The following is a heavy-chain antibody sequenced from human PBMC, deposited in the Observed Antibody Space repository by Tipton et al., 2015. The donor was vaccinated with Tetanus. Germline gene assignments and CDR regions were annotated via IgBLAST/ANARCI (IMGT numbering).Heavy chain of an antibody. Sequence: GLVKPSQTLSFTCTVSGGSISSGGYYWSWIRQHPGKGLEWIGDIYYSGSTYYNPSLKSRVPISVDTSKNQFSLKLNSVTAADTAVYYCARDQARGARGWNYFDYWGQGTLVTVSS. CDR3: ARDQARGARGWNYFDY. J-gene: IGHJ4*02. D-gene: IGHD1-26*01. CDR2: IYYSGST. V-gene: IGHV4-31*03. CDR1: GGSISSGGYY.